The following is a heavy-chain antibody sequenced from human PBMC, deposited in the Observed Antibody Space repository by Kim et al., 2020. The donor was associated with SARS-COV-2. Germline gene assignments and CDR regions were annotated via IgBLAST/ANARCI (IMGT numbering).Heavy chain of an antibody. Sequence: SETLSLTCTVSGGSISSSSYYWGWIRQPPGKGLEWIGSIYYSGSTYYNPSLKSRVTISVDTSKNQFSLKLSSVTAADTAVYYCARISPNQYYDFWSGYYTAYYFDYWGQGTLVTVSS. J-gene: IGHJ4*02. CDR2: IYYSGST. CDR3: ARISPNQYYDFWSGYYTAYYFDY. CDR1: GGSISSSSYY. V-gene: IGHV4-39*01. D-gene: IGHD3-3*01.